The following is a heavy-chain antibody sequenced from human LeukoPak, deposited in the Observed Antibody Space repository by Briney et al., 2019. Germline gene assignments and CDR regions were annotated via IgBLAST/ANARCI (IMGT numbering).Heavy chain of an antibody. CDR3: ARASYSYDINGWVPFDY. D-gene: IGHD3-22*01. Sequence: SETLSLTCTVSGGSISSGSYSWSWLRQPAGRGLEWIGRISTSGSTNYNPSLKSRVTISLDTSKNQFSLKLTSVTAADTAVYYCARASYSYDINGWVPFDYWGQGTLVTVSS. V-gene: IGHV4-61*02. CDR1: GGSISSGSYS. CDR2: ISTSGST. J-gene: IGHJ4*02.